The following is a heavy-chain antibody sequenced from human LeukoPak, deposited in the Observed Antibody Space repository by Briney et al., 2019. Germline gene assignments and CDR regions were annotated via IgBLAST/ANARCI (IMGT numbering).Heavy chain of an antibody. Sequence: PGGSLRLSCAASGFTFDDCAMHWVRQAPGKGLEWVSGISWNSGSIGYADSVKGRFTISRDNAKNSLYLQMNSLRAEDTALYYCAKVIAVGYAYGMDVWGQGTTVTVSS. CDR3: AKVIAVGYAYGMDV. V-gene: IGHV3-9*01. J-gene: IGHJ6*02. D-gene: IGHD6-19*01. CDR2: ISWNSGSI. CDR1: GFTFDDCA.